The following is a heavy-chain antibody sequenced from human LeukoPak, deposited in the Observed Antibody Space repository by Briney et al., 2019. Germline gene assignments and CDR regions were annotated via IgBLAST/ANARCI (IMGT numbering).Heavy chain of an antibody. J-gene: IGHJ5*02. D-gene: IGHD3-3*01. CDR2: INHSGST. CDR3: ARGGGPTIFGVVIPKHNWFDP. CDR1: GGSISSGGYY. Sequence: PSQTLSLTCTVSGGSISSGGYYWSWIRQHPGKGLEWIGEINHSGSTNYNPSLKSRVTISVDTSKNQFSLKLSSVTAADTAVYYCARGGGPTIFGVVIPKHNWFDPWGQGTLVTVSS. V-gene: IGHV4-31*03.